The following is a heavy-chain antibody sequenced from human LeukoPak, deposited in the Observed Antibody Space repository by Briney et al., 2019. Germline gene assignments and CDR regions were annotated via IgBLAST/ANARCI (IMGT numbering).Heavy chain of an antibody. CDR2: IKLAGSEK. CDR3: SRSNYYSVDG. Sequence: GGSLRLSCVASGFTLGQYWMSWVRPAPGKELAGVADIKLAGSEKNYVDSVKGRLTISSHNAKKALYLQMNSLRADDTPVYYCSRSNYYSVDGGGQGTAVTVSS. J-gene: IGHJ6*02. D-gene: IGHD3-22*01. CDR1: GFTLGQYW. V-gene: IGHV3-7*03.